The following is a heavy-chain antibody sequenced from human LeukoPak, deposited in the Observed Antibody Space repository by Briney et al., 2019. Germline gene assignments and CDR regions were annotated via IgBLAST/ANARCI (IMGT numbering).Heavy chain of an antibody. V-gene: IGHV3-7*01. CDR2: IKQDGSEK. CDR1: GFTFSYYC. Sequence: GGSLRLSCAASGFTFSYYCMSWVRQAPGKGLEWVANIKQDGSEKYYVDSVKGRFAISRDKAKKSLYLQMNSLRAEDTAVYYCARDDPSWFDPWGQGTLVTVSS. CDR3: ARDDPSWFDP. J-gene: IGHJ5*02.